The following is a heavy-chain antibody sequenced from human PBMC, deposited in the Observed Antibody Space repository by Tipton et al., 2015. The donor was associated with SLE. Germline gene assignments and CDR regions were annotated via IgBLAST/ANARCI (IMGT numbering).Heavy chain of an antibody. J-gene: IGHJ5*02. D-gene: IGHD4-23*01. CDR2: IYYNGNT. CDR3: ARRGRSTVVTPWFDP. V-gene: IGHV4-31*03. Sequence: GLVKPSETLSLTCTVSNASINSVGYYWTWIRQHPGKALEWIGYIYYNGNTYYNPSLKSRVTISVDTSKNQFSLNLSSVTAADTAVYYCARRGRSTVVTPWFDPWGQGTLVTVSS. CDR1: NASINSVGYY.